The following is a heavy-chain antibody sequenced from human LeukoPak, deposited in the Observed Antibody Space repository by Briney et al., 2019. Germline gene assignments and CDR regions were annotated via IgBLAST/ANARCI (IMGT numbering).Heavy chain of an antibody. D-gene: IGHD3-9*01. Sequence: GGSLRLSCAASGFTFSSYSMNWVRQAPGKGLEWVSSISSSSSYIYYADSVKGRFTISRDNAKNSLYLQMNSLRAEDTAVYYCARDVGLRYFDAFDIRGQGTMVTVSS. CDR1: GFTFSSYS. V-gene: IGHV3-21*01. CDR3: ARDVGLRYFDAFDI. CDR2: ISSSSSYI. J-gene: IGHJ3*02.